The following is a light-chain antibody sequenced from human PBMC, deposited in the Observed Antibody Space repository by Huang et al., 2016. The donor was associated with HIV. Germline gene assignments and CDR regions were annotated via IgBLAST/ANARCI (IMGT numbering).Light chain of an antibody. CDR3: QQYGSPPLT. CDR1: QSVSSRN. Sequence: EIVLTQSPGTLSLSPGERATLSCRASQSVSSRNLAWYQQNPGQAPRLLIYGASSRATGIPDSFSGSGSGTDFTLTISRLEPEDFAVYYCQQYGSPPLTFGGGTKVEIK. J-gene: IGKJ4*01. CDR2: GAS. V-gene: IGKV3-20*01.